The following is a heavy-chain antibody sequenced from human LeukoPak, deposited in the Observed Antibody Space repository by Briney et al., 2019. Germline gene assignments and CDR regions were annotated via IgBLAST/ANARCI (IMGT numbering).Heavy chain of an antibody. CDR2: IYYSGST. CDR3: GRIVPAMFIDY. J-gene: IGHJ4*02. V-gene: IGHV4-39*01. Sequence: SETLSLTCTVSGVSISSSSYYWGWIRQPPGKGLEWIGSIYYSGSTYYNPSLKSRVTMSVDTSKNQFSLKLSSVTAADTAVYYCGRIVPAMFIDYWGQGTLVTVSS. CDR1: GVSISSSSYY. D-gene: IGHD2-2*01.